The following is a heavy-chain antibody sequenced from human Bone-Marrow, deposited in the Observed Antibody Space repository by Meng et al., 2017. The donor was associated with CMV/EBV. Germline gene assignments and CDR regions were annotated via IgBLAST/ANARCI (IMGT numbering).Heavy chain of an antibody. V-gene: IGHV3-21*01. Sequence: CAASGFTFSSYSMNWVRQAPGKGLEWVSSISSSSSYIYYADSVKGRFTISRDNAKNSLYLQMNSLRAEDTAVYYCARDHCSSTSCYDYWGQGTLLTVSS. D-gene: IGHD2-2*01. CDR2: ISSSSSYI. J-gene: IGHJ4*02. CDR1: GFTFSSYS. CDR3: ARDHCSSTSCYDY.